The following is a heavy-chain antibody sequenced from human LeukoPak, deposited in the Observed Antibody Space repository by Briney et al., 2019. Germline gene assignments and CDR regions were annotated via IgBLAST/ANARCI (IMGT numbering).Heavy chain of an antibody. CDR1: GGSFSGYY. CDR2: INHSGST. CDR3: ARGGYSYGYYYYMDV. Sequence: KPSETLSLTCAAYGGSFSGYYWSWIRQPPGKGLEWIGEINHSGSTNYNPSLKSRVTISVDTSKNQFSLKLSSVTAADTAVYYCARGGYSYGYYYYMDVWGKGTTVTVSS. J-gene: IGHJ6*03. V-gene: IGHV4-34*01. D-gene: IGHD5-18*01.